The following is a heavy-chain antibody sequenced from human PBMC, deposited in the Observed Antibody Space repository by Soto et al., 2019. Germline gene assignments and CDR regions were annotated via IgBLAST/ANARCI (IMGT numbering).Heavy chain of an antibody. V-gene: IGHV4-31*03. J-gene: IGHJ3*02. CDR3: VRDYDYDTSRNDAFDI. CDR1: GGSISSGDYY. CDR2: IYSSGST. Sequence: QVQLQESGPGLVKPSQTLSLTCTVSGGSISSGDYYWSWIRHHPVKGLEWIGYIYSSGSTYYNPSLRSRVTISADTSKNQFSLRLSSVTAADTAVYYCVRDYDYDTSRNDAFDIWGQGTMVTVSS. D-gene: IGHD3-22*01.